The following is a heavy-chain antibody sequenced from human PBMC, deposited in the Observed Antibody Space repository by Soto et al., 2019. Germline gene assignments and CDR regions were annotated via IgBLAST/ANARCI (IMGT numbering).Heavy chain of an antibody. CDR3: AAARAVAGTNLRFDY. D-gene: IGHD6-19*01. Sequence: ASGKVSSKASGFTFTSSAVRWVRQARGQRLEWIGWIVVGRGNTNYAQKFQERVTITRDMSTSTAYMELSSLRSEDTAVYYCAAARAVAGTNLRFDYWGQGTLVTVSS. J-gene: IGHJ4*02. V-gene: IGHV1-58*01. CDR1: GFTFTSSA. CDR2: IVVGRGNT.